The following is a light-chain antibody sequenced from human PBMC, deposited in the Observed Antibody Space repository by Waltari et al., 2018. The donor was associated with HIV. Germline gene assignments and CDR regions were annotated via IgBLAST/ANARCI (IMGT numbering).Light chain of an antibody. V-gene: IGLV1-40*01. CDR3: QSYDSRVTGSGVV. CDR1: SSNIGARYD. J-gene: IGLJ2*01. Sequence: QSVLTQPPSVSGAPGQRVTISCTGSSSNIGARYDVHWYQQLPGTAPKLLIFVNTNRPSGVPDRFSGSKSGTSASLAISGLQLEDEADYYCQSYDSRVTGSGVVFGGGTKLTVL. CDR2: VNT.